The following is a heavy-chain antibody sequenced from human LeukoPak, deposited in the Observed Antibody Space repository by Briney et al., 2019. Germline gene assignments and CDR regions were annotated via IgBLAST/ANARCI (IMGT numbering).Heavy chain of an antibody. D-gene: IGHD4-23*01. Sequence: ASVTVSCKASGYTFTTYDINWVRQATGQGLEWMGWMNPNSGNTGYAQKFQGRVTMTSNTSISTAYLELRSLRSEDTAVYYCARGPNKSDGGNSGSAWFDPWGQGTLVTVSS. CDR3: ARGPNKSDGGNSGSAWFDP. J-gene: IGHJ5*02. V-gene: IGHV1-8*01. CDR1: GYTFTTYD. CDR2: MNPNSGNT.